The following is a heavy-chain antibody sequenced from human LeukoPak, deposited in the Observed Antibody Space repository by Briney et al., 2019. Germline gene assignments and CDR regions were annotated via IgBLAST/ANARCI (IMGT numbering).Heavy chain of an antibody. J-gene: IGHJ4*02. CDR2: IGSSGGGI. CDR1: GFTFSTYT. CDR3: ARDRGSSGYYEFDY. V-gene: IGHV3-23*01. D-gene: IGHD3-22*01. Sequence: GGSLRLSCAASGFTFSTYTMYWVRHPPGKRLEWVSIIGSSGGGIHYADSVKGRFTISRDNSKNTLYLQMNSLRAEDTAVYYCARDRGSSGYYEFDYWGQGTLVTVSS.